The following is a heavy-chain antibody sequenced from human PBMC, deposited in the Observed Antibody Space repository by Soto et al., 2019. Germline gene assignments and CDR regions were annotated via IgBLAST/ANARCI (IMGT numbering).Heavy chain of an antibody. CDR2: MNPNSGNT. D-gene: IGHD1-7*01. CDR3: AREFSGITGHGYGMDV. CDR1: GYTCTSYD. Sequence: QVQLVQSGAEVKKPGASVQVSCNASGYTCTSYDIKWVRQATGQGREWMGWMNPNSGNTGYAQKFQGRVTMTRNTSISTAYMELSSLRSEDTAVYYCAREFSGITGHGYGMDVWGQGTTVTVSS. J-gene: IGHJ6*02. V-gene: IGHV1-8*01.